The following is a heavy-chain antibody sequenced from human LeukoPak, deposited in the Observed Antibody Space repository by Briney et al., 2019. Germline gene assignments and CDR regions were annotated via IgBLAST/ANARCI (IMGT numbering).Heavy chain of an antibody. CDR2: ISGSGGST. CDR1: GFTFSSYA. Sequence: PGXSLRLSCAASGFTFSSYAMSWVRQAPGKGLEWVSAISGSGGSTYYADSVKGRFTISRDNSKNTLYLQMNSLRAEDTAVYYCAKGSLGGYSWYYFDYWGQGTLVTVSS. J-gene: IGHJ4*02. D-gene: IGHD3-22*01. CDR3: AKGSLGGYSWYYFDY. V-gene: IGHV3-23*01.